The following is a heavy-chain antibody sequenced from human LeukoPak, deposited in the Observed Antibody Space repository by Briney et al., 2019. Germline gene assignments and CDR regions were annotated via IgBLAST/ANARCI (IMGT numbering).Heavy chain of an antibody. V-gene: IGHV3-21*01. Sequence: SGGSLRLSCAASGFTFSSYGMNWVRQAPGKGLEWVSSISSSSSYIYYADSVKGRFTISRDNAKNSLYLQMNSLRAEDTAVYYCARDPRVYGMDVWGQGTTVTVSS. J-gene: IGHJ6*02. CDR3: ARDPRVYGMDV. CDR1: GFTFSSYG. D-gene: IGHD3-10*01. CDR2: ISSSSSYI.